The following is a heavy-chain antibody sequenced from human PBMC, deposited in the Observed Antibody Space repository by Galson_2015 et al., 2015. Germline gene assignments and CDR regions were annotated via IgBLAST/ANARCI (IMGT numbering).Heavy chain of an antibody. D-gene: IGHD5-24*01. CDR1: GFPFSDYS. J-gene: IGHJ3*02. V-gene: IGHV3-21*01. CDR2: ISSSSTYI. Sequence: SLRLSCAASGFPFSDYSMNWVRQAPGKGLEWVSYISSSSTYIYYADSVKGRFTISRDNAKNSLYLQMNSLRADDTAVYYCARETRWAIWGRGTMVTVSS. CDR3: ARETRWAI.